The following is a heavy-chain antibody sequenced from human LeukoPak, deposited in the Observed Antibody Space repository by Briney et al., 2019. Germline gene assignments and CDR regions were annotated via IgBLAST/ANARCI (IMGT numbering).Heavy chain of an antibody. V-gene: IGHV3-33*01. Sequence: PAGSLTLSCAASEFTFTTYGMYWVRQAPGKGLEWVAFIYYDGSNIYYADYVKGRFTISRDISKNTLYLQMDSLRAEDTAIYYCARDWNTNSFDYWGEGALVTVSS. J-gene: IGHJ4*02. CDR3: ARDWNTNSFDY. CDR1: EFTFTTYG. CDR2: IYYDGSNI. D-gene: IGHD1/OR15-1a*01.